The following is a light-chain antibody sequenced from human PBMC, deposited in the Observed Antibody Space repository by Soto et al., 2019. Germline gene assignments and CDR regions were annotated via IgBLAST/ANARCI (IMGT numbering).Light chain of an antibody. V-gene: IGKV1-16*01. J-gene: IGKJ5*01. CDR2: AIS. CDR1: HDIRNY. CDR3: QQYMADPIT. Sequence: DIQMTQSPSSLSASVGDRFTITCRASHDIRNYLVWLQQKPGKAPESLIYAISTLESGVPSRFSGSGSGSYFTLTISGLQPEDFGTYYCQQYMADPITFGQGTRLDIK.